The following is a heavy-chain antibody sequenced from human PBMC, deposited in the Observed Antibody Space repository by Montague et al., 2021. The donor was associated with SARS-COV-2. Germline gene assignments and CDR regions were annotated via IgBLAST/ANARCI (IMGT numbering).Heavy chain of an antibody. V-gene: IGHV4-34*01. D-gene: IGHD3-10*01. CDR1: GDSFSTYS. CDR2: INHTGST. Sequence: SETLSLTCSVYGDSFSTYSWIWVRQPPGEGLEWIGEINHTGSTSXNPSLKRRVTMSIDSSNNQVSLKLSSMTAADTAVYYCATRSTLWCGEDWGQGTLVTVSS. J-gene: IGHJ4*02. CDR3: ATRSTLWCGED.